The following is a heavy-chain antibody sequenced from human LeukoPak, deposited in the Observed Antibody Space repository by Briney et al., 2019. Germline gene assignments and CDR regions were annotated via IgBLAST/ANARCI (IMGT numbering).Heavy chain of an antibody. D-gene: IGHD1-26*01. CDR3: ARAVGATYYFDS. Sequence: SETLSLTCTVSGASINYSSYYWGWIGQPPGETLEWLGSIYYRGSTFNNPSLRNRVTISVDTSKNQFSLRLSSVTAADTAVYYCARAVGATYYFDSWGQGTLVTVSS. V-gene: IGHV4-39*07. CDR1: GASINYSSYY. CDR2: IYYRGST. J-gene: IGHJ4*02.